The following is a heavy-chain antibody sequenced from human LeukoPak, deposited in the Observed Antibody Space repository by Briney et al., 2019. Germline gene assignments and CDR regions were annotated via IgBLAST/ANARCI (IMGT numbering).Heavy chain of an antibody. V-gene: IGHV1-46*01. CDR2: INPSGGST. CDR3: AVPLVTGAFDI. Sequence: ASVKVSCKASGYTFTSYYMRWVRQAPGQGLEWMGIINPSGGSTSYAQKFQGRVTMTRDTSTSTVYMELSSLRSEDTAVYYCAVPLVTGAFDIWGQGTMVTVSS. CDR1: GYTFTSYY. D-gene: IGHD4-23*01. J-gene: IGHJ3*02.